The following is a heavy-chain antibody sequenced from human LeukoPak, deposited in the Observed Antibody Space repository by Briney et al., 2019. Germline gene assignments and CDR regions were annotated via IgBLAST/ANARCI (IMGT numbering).Heavy chain of an antibody. CDR2: IYHSGST. CDR1: GASISNSNW. CDR3: ARGAHYFDY. J-gene: IGHJ4*02. V-gene: IGHV4-4*02. Sequence: SETLSLTCAVTGASISNSNWWTWVRQPPGKGLEWIGEIYHSGSTNYKTSLKSRATISVDKSKNQFSLKLTSVTAADTAVYYCARGAHYFDYWGQGALVTVSS.